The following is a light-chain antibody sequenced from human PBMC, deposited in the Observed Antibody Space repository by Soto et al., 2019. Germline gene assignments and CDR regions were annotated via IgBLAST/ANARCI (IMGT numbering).Light chain of an antibody. J-gene: IGLJ2*01. CDR1: SSDVGGYNS. CDR2: KVS. Sequence: QSALTQPASVSGSPGQSITISCTGTSSDVGGYNSVSWYQQHPGKAPKLMIYKVSNRPSGVSNRFSGSKSGNTASLTISGLQAEDEADYYCASYTSSITLVFGGGTKVTVL. CDR3: ASYTSSITLV. V-gene: IGLV2-14*01.